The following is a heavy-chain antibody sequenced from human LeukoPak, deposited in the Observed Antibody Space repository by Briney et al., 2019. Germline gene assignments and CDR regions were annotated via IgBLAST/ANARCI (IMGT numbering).Heavy chain of an antibody. CDR1: GGSFSDYY. CDR2: INHSGNT. D-gene: IGHD3-3*01. Sequence: PSETLSLTCAVYGGSFSDYYWSWIRQSPLKGLEWIGEINHSGNTNYNPSLKSRVTIPVDTSKNQFALKLSSVTAADTAVYYCATNRSWSGYSSWGQGTLVTVSS. J-gene: IGHJ4*02. CDR3: ATNRSWSGYSS. V-gene: IGHV4-34*01.